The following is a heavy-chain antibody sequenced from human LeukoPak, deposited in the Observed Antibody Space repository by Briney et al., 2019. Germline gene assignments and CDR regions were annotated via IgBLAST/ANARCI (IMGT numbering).Heavy chain of an antibody. CDR2: IYYSGTT. Sequence: PSETLSLTCTVSGGSISSGGYYWSWISQHPGKGLEWIGYIYYSGTTFYIPSLKCRVTISVDTSKNQFSPKLSSVTAADTAVYYCARDNVRFGELPNWGQGTLVTVSS. J-gene: IGHJ4*02. CDR1: GGSISSGGYY. D-gene: IGHD3-16*01. CDR3: ARDNVRFGELPN. V-gene: IGHV4-31*03.